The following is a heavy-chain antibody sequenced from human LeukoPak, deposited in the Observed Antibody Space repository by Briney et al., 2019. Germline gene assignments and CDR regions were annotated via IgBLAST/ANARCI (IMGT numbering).Heavy chain of an antibody. J-gene: IGHJ4*02. CDR1: GYIFTSYW. V-gene: IGHV5-51*01. CDR3: ARVGPHYYDSSGPFDY. D-gene: IGHD3-22*01. Sequence: GASLEISCKGSGYIFTSYWIGWVRQMPGKGLEWMGIIHPGDSDTRYSPSFQGQVTISADKSISTAYLQWSSLKASDTAMYYCARVGPHYYDSSGPFDYWGQGTLVTVSS. CDR2: IHPGDSDT.